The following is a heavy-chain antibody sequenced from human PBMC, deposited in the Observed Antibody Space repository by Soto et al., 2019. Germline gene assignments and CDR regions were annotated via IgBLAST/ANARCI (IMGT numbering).Heavy chain of an antibody. V-gene: IGHV3-48*03. D-gene: IGHD3-22*01. CDR1: GFTFSSYE. CDR3: ARGLEYYFEPGVFDI. CDR2: VGTSGNNK. J-gene: IGHJ3*02. Sequence: EVQLVESGGGLEQPGGSLRLSCAASGFTFSSYEMNWVRQAPGKGLEWVSYVGTSGNNKFYADSVKGRFTISRDNAKNSLYLQMNSLRAEDTAVYYCARGLEYYFEPGVFDIWGQGTMVTVSS.